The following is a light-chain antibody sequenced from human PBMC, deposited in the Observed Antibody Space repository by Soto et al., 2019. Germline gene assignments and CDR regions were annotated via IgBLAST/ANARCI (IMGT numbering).Light chain of an antibody. Sequence: EMVMSQSPVTLSVSQGDTTSLCCRASQSINSEVAWYQQKRGQTPRLLIHDASTRATGIPARFSGSGSGTEFTLTISSLQSEDFAVYYCQQYNNWPPITFGQGTRLEIK. CDR2: DAS. CDR1: QSINSE. V-gene: IGKV3-15*01. CDR3: QQYNNWPPIT. J-gene: IGKJ5*01.